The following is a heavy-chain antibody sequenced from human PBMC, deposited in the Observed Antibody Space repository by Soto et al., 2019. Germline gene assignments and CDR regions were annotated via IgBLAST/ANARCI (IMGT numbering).Heavy chain of an antibody. CDR3: AKDQTVRGVRDLNWFDP. CDR2: ISGSGGST. Sequence: GGSLRLSCAASGFTFSSYAMSWVRQAPGKGLEWVSAISGSGGSTYYADSVKGRFTISRDNSKNTLYLQMNSLRAEDTAVYYCAKDQTVRGVRDLNWFDPWGQGTLVTVSS. J-gene: IGHJ5*02. V-gene: IGHV3-23*01. CDR1: GFTFSSYA. D-gene: IGHD3-10*01.